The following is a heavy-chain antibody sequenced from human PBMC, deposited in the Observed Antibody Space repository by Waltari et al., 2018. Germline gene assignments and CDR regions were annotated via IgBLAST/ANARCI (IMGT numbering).Heavy chain of an antibody. D-gene: IGHD2-2*01. Sequence: QVQLVVSGGGVVQPGRSLSLSWEGSGFPFSKSGSHGVRQAPGKGLEWVAVIWYEGSKKYYADSVKGRFTISRDNSKNAVYLEMSSLRDDDTAVYSCARVPSSQLPHGYFDLWGRGTMVTVSS. V-gene: IGHV3-33*01. CDR1: GFPFSKSG. CDR3: ARVPSSQLPHGYFDL. J-gene: IGHJ3*01. CDR2: IWYEGSKK.